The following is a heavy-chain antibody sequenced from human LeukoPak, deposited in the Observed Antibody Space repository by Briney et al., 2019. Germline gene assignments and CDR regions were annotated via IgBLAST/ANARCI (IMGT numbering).Heavy chain of an antibody. J-gene: IGHJ5*02. D-gene: IGHD3-10*01. V-gene: IGHV4-34*01. Sequence: SETLSLTCAVYGGSFSGYYWSWIRQPPGKGLEWIGEINHSGSTNYNPSLKSRVTISVDTSKNQFSPKLSSVTAADTAVYYCARKRGPMVRGVSHRFDPWGQGTLVTVSS. CDR2: INHSGST. CDR1: GGSFSGYY. CDR3: ARKRGPMVRGVSHRFDP.